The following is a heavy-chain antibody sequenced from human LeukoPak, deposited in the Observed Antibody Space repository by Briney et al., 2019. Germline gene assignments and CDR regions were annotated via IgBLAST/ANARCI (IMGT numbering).Heavy chain of an antibody. V-gene: IGHV4-38-2*01. CDR2: IHHSGSTY. CDR3: ARHHFSLGAFDI. J-gene: IGHJ3*02. D-gene: IGHD2/OR15-2a*01. Sequence: SETLSLTCAVSGYSITTGYYWGWIRQPPGMGLECIGNIHHSGSTYYNNPSLKSRTTISVDTSKNQFFLRLSSVTAADTAIYYCARHHFSLGAFDIWGQGIMVTVSS. CDR1: GYSITTGYY.